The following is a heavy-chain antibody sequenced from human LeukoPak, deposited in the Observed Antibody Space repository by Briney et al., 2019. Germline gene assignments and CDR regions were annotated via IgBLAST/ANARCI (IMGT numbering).Heavy chain of an antibody. V-gene: IGHV3-30*02. CDR1: GFTFSSYG. CDR2: IRYDGSNK. CDR3: AKGRDTAMVKTPYYYYYMDV. Sequence: GGSLRLSCAASGFTFSSYGMHWVRQAPGKGLEWVAFIRYDGSNKYYADSVKGRFTISRDNSKNTLYLQMNSLRAEDTAVYYYAKGRDTAMVKTPYYYYYMDVWGKGTTVTISS. J-gene: IGHJ6*03. D-gene: IGHD5-18*01.